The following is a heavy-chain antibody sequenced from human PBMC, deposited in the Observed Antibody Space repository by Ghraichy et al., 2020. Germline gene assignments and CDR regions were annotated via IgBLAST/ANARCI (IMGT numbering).Heavy chain of an antibody. V-gene: IGHV3-7*04. CDR3: ARVDYYDSSGHSVDAFDI. D-gene: IGHD3-22*01. CDR2: IKRDGSEK. Sequence: LSLTCAASGFTFSSYWMSWVRQAPGQGLEWVANIKRDGSEKFYVDSVKGRFTLSRDNSKNSLYLKLNSLRVEDTAVYYCARVDYYDSSGHSVDAFDIWGQGTMVTVSS. CDR1: GFTFSSYW. J-gene: IGHJ3*02.